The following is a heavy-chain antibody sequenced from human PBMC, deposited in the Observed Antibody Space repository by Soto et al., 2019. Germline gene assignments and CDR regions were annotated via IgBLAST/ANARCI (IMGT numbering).Heavy chain of an antibody. J-gene: IGHJ5*02. V-gene: IGHV4-39*01. CDR1: GGSVSNSDYY. CDR2: VSSTGTT. D-gene: IGHD3-16*01. Sequence: ETLSLTCAVSGGSVSNSDYYWGWIRQSPGEGLGWIGSVSSTGTTYPKSSLKSRVIMSVDTSKNQFSLRLASVTAADTAVYYCGSLLGSPWGWFDPWGQGTQVTVSS. CDR3: GSLLGSPWGWFDP.